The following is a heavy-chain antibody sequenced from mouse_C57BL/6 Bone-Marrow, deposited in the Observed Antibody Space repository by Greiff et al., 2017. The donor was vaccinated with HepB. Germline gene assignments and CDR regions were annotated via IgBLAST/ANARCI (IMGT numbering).Heavy chain of an antibody. Sequence: VKLQESGPELVKPGASVKISCKASGYTFTDYYINWVKQRPGQGLEWIGWIFPGSGSTYYNEKFKGKATLTVDKSSSTAYMLLSSLTSEDSAVYFCASLRGYYGSSPWWYFDVWGTGTTVTVSS. CDR1: GYTFTDYY. J-gene: IGHJ1*03. D-gene: IGHD1-1*01. CDR3: ASLRGYYGSSPWWYFDV. V-gene: IGHV1-75*01. CDR2: IFPGSGST.